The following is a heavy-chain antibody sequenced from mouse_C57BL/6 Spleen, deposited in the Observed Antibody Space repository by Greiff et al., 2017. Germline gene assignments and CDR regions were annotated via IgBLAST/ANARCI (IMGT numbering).Heavy chain of an antibody. CDR2: IYPSDSET. D-gene: IGHD2-1*01. J-gene: IGHJ4*01. V-gene: IGHV1-61*01. CDR3: ARRGNYYAMDY. Sequence: QVQLKQPGAELVRPGSSVKLSCKASGYTFTSYWMDWVKQRPGQGLEWIGNIYPSDSETHYNQKFKDKATLTVDKSSSTAYMQLSSLTSEDSAVYYCARRGNYYAMDYWGQGTSVTVSS. CDR1: GYTFTSYW.